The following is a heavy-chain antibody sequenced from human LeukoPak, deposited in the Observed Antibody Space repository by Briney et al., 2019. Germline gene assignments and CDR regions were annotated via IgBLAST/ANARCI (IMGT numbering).Heavy chain of an antibody. J-gene: IGHJ1*01. CDR1: GFTFSSYG. CDR3: ARGYCSSTSCPMIEYFQH. Sequence: GRSLRLSCAASGFTFSSYGMHWVRQAPGKGLEWVAVIWYDGSNKYYADSVKGRFTISRDNSKNTLYQQMNSLRAEDTAVYYCARGYCSSTSCPMIEYFQHWGQGTLVTVSS. CDR2: IWYDGSNK. D-gene: IGHD2-2*01. V-gene: IGHV3-33*01.